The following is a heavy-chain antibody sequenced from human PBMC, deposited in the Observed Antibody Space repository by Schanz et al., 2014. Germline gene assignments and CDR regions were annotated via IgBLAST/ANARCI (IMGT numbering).Heavy chain of an antibody. Sequence: GPEVKKPGATVKVSCKASGYIFINSGISWVRQAPGQGLEWMGWISVYNHNKEYDQKFQGRVTMTTDTSTSTAYMALTDLRSDDTAVNYCAKQIHYDILTVTRNWGQGTLVTVSS. J-gene: IGHJ4*02. CDR1: GYIFINSG. CDR3: AKQIHYDILTVTRN. V-gene: IGHV1-18*01. D-gene: IGHD3-9*01. CDR2: ISVYNHNK.